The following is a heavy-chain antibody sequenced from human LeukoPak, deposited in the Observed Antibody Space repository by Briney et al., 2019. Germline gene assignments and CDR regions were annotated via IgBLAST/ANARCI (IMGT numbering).Heavy chain of an antibody. V-gene: IGHV5-51*01. CDR3: ARRAAERELLDY. J-gene: IGHJ4*02. CDR2: VYPGDSDT. CDR1: GYSFTSYW. D-gene: IGHD1-26*01. Sequence: PGEPLKISCKGSGYSFTSYWIGWVRQMPGKGLEWMGLVYPGDSDTRYSPSFQGQATISADKSISTAYLQWSSLKASDTAMYYCARRAAERELLDYWGQGTLVTASS.